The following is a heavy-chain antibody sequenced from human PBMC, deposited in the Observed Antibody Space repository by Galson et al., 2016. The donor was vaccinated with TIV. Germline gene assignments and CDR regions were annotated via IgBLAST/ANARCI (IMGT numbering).Heavy chain of an antibody. V-gene: IGHV3-23*01. CDR3: ARGRGYCSTTSCYMDY. J-gene: IGHJ4*02. D-gene: IGHD2-2*02. CDR1: GFTFSSHA. Sequence: SLRLSCAASGFTFSSHAMTWVRQAPGKGLEWVSAISGSGATTHYADSVKGRFTISRDNAKNSLYLQMNSLRAEDTAVYYCARGRGYCSTTSCYMDYWGQGTLVTVSS. CDR2: ISGSGATT.